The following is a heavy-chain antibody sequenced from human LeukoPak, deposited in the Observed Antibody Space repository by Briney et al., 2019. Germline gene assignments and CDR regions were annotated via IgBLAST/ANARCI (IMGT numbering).Heavy chain of an antibody. J-gene: IGHJ4*02. Sequence: RASVKLSCKASGYTFTSYGISWVRQAPGQGLEWMGWISADNGNTIYAQKVQGRVTITTDTSTSTAYMELRSLRSDDTAVYYCVRDETRFYDSVSLDHWGQGTLVTVSS. D-gene: IGHD3-16*01. CDR3: VRDETRFYDSVSLDH. CDR2: ISADNGNT. CDR1: GYTFTSYG. V-gene: IGHV1-18*01.